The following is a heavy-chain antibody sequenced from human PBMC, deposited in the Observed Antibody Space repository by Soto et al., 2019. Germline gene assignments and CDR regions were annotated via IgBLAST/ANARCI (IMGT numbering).Heavy chain of an antibody. Sequence: ASVKVSCKASGDTFTTYDINWVGQATGHGLEWMGWINPNSGNIGYAQRFQGRVTMTRDTAIRTAYMEVSSLRSDDTAVYYCARGRASGSYSLLDYWGQGTLVTVSS. CDR3: ARGRASGSYSLLDY. CDR1: GDTFTTYD. CDR2: INPNSGNI. J-gene: IGHJ4*02. D-gene: IGHD3-10*01. V-gene: IGHV1-8*01.